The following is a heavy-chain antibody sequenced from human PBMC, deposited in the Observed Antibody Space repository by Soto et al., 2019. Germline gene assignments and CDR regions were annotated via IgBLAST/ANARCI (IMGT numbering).Heavy chain of an antibody. Sequence: ASVKVSCKASVYTFTGYYMHWVRQAPGQGLEWMGWINPNSGGTNYAQKFQGWVTMTRDTSISTAYMELSRLRSDDTAVYYCARGGDYSNHNWFDPWGQGTLVTVSS. D-gene: IGHD4-4*01. CDR1: VYTFTGYY. CDR2: INPNSGGT. CDR3: ARGGDYSNHNWFDP. J-gene: IGHJ5*02. V-gene: IGHV1-2*04.